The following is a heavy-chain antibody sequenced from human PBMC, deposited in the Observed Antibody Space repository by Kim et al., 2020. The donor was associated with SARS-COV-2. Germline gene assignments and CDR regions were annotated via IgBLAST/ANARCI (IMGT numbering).Heavy chain of an antibody. CDR3: ARALSDALDI. CDR2: SN. V-gene: IGHV3-11*04. Sequence: SNYYADSGKGRFTISRDNTKNSLFLQMNGLRAEDTAVYYCARALSDALDIWGQGTMVTVSS. J-gene: IGHJ3*02. D-gene: IGHD3-16*02.